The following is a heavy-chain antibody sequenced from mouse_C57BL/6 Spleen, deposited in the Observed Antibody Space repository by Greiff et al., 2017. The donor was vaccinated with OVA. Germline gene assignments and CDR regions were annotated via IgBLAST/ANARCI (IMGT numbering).Heavy chain of an antibody. D-gene: IGHD2-5*01. CDR1: GFTFSSYA. CDR3: ARDRYSNYYFDD. CDR2: ISDGGSYT. V-gene: IGHV5-4*01. Sequence: EVMLVESGGGLVKPGGSLKLSCAASGFTFSSYAMSWVRQTPEKRLEWVATISDGGSYTYYPDNVKGRFTISRDNAKNTLYLQMSHLKSEDTAMYYCARDRYSNYYFDDWGQGTTLTVSS. J-gene: IGHJ2*01.